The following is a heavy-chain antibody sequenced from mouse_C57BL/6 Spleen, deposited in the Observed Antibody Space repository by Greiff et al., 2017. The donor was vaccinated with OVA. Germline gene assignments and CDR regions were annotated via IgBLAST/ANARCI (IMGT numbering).Heavy chain of an antibody. CDR3: AGIITTVERIWDY. CDR2: IYPGDGDT. J-gene: IGHJ2*01. D-gene: IGHD1-1*01. V-gene: IGHV1-80*01. CDR1: GYAFSSYW. Sequence: QVQLQQSGAELVKPGASVKISCKASGYAFSSYWMNWVKQRPGKGLEWIGQIYPGDGDTNYNGKFKGKATLTADKSSSTDYMQLSSLTSEDSAVYFCAGIITTVERIWDYWGQGTTLTVSS.